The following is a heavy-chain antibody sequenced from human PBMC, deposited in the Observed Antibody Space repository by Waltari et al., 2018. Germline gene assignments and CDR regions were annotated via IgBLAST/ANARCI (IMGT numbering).Heavy chain of an antibody. CDR2: ISYNGRNI. D-gene: IGHD3-22*01. V-gene: IGHV3-30*04. Sequence: QVQLVESGGGVAQPGRSLRLSCAASEFTFSSYAMHWVRQAPGKGLEWVAVISYNGRNIYYVDSVKGRFSISRDNSEKMLYLQMNSLRAEDTAVYYCARDYCDRTNCHGMDVWGQGTTVTVFS. CDR3: ARDYCDRTNCHGMDV. CDR1: EFTFSSYA. J-gene: IGHJ6*02.